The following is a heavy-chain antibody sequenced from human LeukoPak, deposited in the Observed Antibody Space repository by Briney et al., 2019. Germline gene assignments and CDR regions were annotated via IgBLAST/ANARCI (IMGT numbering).Heavy chain of an antibody. J-gene: IGHJ6*03. CDR1: GGSFSGYY. V-gene: IGHV4-34*01. CDR2: INHSGST. Sequence: SETLSLTCAVYGGSFSGYYWGWIRQPPGKGLEWIGEINHSGSTNYNPSLKSRVTISVDTSKNQFSLKLSSVTAADTAVYYCARGRITGHNYYYYMDVWGKGTTVTVSS. CDR3: ARGRITGHNYYYYMDV. D-gene: IGHD1-20*01.